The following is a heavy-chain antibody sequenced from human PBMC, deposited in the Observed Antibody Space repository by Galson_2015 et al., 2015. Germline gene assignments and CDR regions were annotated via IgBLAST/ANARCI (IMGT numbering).Heavy chain of an antibody. CDR1: GYTFTSYG. V-gene: IGHV1-18*01. D-gene: IGHD3-22*01. J-gene: IGHJ2*01. Sequence: SVKVSCKASGYTFTSYGISWVRQAPGQGLEWMGWISAYNGNTNYAQKLQGRVTMTTDTSTSTAYMELRSLRSDDTAVYYCARDAEYDSSGYSYWYFDLWGRGTLVTVSS. CDR3: ARDAEYDSSGYSYWYFDL. CDR2: ISAYNGNT.